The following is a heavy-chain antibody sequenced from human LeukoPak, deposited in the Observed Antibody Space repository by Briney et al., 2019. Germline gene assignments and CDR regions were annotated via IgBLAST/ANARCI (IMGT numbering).Heavy chain of an antibody. V-gene: IGHV4-4*07. Sequence: SETLSLTCTVPGGSISNYYWSWIRQPAGKGLEWIGRIYISGSTNYNPSLKSRVTISVDTSKNQFSLKLSSVTAADTAVYYCATPFSSIAARPNYYYYMDVWGKGTTVTVSS. CDR2: IYISGST. J-gene: IGHJ6*03. CDR1: GGSISNYY. D-gene: IGHD6-6*01. CDR3: ATPFSSIAARPNYYYYMDV.